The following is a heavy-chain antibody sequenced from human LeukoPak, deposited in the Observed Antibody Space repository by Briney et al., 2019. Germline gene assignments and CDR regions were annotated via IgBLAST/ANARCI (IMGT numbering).Heavy chain of an antibody. J-gene: IGHJ6*03. CDR3: ATKEGSSTWYYYYMDV. V-gene: IGHV1-69*01. CDR1: GGTFSNYA. Sequence: SVKVSCKASGGTFSNYAISWVRQAPGQGLEWMGGIIPIFGTANYAQKFQGRVTITADESASTAYMELSSLRSEDTAVYYCATKEGSSTWYYYYMDVWGKGTTVTVSS. CDR2: IIPIFGTA. D-gene: IGHD6-13*01.